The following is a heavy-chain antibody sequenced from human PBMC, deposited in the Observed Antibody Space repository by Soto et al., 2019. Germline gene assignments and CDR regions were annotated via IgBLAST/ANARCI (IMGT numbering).Heavy chain of an antibody. CDR2: ISYDGSNK. D-gene: IGHD2-21*02. J-gene: IGHJ6*02. CDR1: GFTFSSYA. CDR3: ARDMGRAAGDYYYYYYGMDV. Sequence: ESGGGVVQPGRSLRLSCAASGFTFSSYAMHWDRQAPGKGLEWVAVISYDGSNKYYADSVKGRFTISRDNSKNTLYLQMNSLRAEDTAVYYCARDMGRAAGDYYYYYYGMDVWGQGTTVTVSS. V-gene: IGHV3-30-3*01.